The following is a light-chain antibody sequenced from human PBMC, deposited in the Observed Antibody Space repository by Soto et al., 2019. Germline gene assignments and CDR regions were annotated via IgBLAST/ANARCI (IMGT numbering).Light chain of an antibody. CDR2: ENH. V-gene: IGLV1-51*02. Sequence: QSVLPQPPSVSVAPGQKVTISCSGSSSNIGNNYVSWYQQLPGTAPKLLIYENHKRPSGIPDRLSGSKSGTSATLGITGLQTGDEADYYCGTWDSSLSSWVFGGGTKLTVL. CDR1: SSNIGNNY. CDR3: GTWDSSLSSWV. J-gene: IGLJ3*02.